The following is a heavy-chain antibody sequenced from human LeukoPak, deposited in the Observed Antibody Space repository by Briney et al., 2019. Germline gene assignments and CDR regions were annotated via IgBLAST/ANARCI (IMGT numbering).Heavy chain of an antibody. V-gene: IGHV1-2*02. J-gene: IGHJ4*02. D-gene: IGHD3-16*01. Sequence: ASVKVSCKASGYTFTGYYMHWVRQAPGQGLEWMGWMNSNSGDTNYAQKFQGRVTMTRDTSISTAYMELSRLRSDDTAVYYCARARIWDYWGQGTLVTVSS. CDR2: MNSNSGDT. CDR3: ARARIWDY. CDR1: GYTFTGYY.